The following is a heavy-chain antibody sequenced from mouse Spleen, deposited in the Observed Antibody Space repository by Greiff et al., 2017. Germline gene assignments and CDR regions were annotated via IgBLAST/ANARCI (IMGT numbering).Heavy chain of an antibody. V-gene: IGHV1-64*01. Sequence: QVQLKQPGAELVKPGASVKLSCKASGYTFTSYWMHWVKQRPGQGLEWIGMIHPNSGSTNYNEKFKSKATLTVDKSSSTAYMQLSSLTSEDSAVYYCAREEAYWGQGTLVTVSA. CDR1: GYTFTSYW. CDR3: AREEAY. CDR2: IHPNSGST. J-gene: IGHJ3*01.